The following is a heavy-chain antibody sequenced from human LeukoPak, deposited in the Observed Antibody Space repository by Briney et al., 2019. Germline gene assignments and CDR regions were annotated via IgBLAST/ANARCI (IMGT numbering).Heavy chain of an antibody. V-gene: IGHV3-7*01. Sequence: GGSLRLXCAVSGFTFSSYWMNWDRQAPGKGLEWVARIRMDGVEKTYVDSVKGRFTISRDNTYNSLYLQMSSLRVEDTAVYFCARDGAPPGLYFDLWGRGTLVTVSS. CDR1: GFTFSSYW. CDR3: ARDGAPPGLYFDL. CDR2: IRMDGVEK. J-gene: IGHJ4*01. D-gene: IGHD6-13*01.